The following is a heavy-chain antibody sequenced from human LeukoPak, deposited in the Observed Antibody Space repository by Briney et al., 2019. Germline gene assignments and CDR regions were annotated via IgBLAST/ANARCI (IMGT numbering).Heavy chain of an antibody. CDR2: ISAYNGNT. CDR1: GYTFRNYG. J-gene: IGHJ4*02. V-gene: IGHV1-18*01. Sequence: ASVKVSCKASGYTFRNYGTSWVRQAPGQGLEWMGWISAYNGNTNYTQKLQGRVSMTTDTSTSTAYMELRSLRSDDTAVYYCARRLDYFDISGYHTLDYWGQGTLVTVSS. D-gene: IGHD3-22*01. CDR3: ARRLDYFDISGYHTLDY.